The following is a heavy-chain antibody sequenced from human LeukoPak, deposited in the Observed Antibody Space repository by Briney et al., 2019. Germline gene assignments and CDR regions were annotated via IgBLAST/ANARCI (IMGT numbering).Heavy chain of an antibody. Sequence: SETLSLTCSVSGGSIRSTNFSWDWIRQPPGKGLARIGSFSYGGTTYFNPSLKSRVTMSVDTSKNQSSLKVPSVTAADTAVYYCARRTAVARTAHFDYWGQGILVTVSS. D-gene: IGHD6-19*01. CDR2: FSYGGTT. J-gene: IGHJ4*02. CDR1: GGSIRSTNFS. CDR3: ARRTAVARTAHFDY. V-gene: IGHV4-39*01.